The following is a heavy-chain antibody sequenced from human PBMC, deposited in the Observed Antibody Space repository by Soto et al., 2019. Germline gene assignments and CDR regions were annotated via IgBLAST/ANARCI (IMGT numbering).Heavy chain of an antibody. D-gene: IGHD6-13*01. CDR1: GGSISSGGYY. V-gene: IGHV4-31*03. J-gene: IGHJ4*02. CDR3: ARDASTSWHYFDY. Sequence: SETLSLNCTVSGGSISSGGYYWSWIRQHPEKGLEWIGHIYHSGNTYYNPALKSRVTISVDTSKNQFSLGLSSVTAADTAVYYWARDASTSWHYFDYWGQGTLVTVSS. CDR2: IYHSGNT.